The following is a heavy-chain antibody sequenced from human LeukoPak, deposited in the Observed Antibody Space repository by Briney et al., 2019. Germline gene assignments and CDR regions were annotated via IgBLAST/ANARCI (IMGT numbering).Heavy chain of an antibody. J-gene: IGHJ5*02. Sequence: EASVKVSCKASGGTFSSYAISWVRQAPGQGLEWMGRIIPIFGTANYAQKFQGRVTITTDDSTSTAYIELSSLRSEDTAVYYCAREGRYCSGGSCLIWFDPWGQGTLVTVSS. CDR3: AREGRYCSGGSCLIWFDP. CDR1: GGTFSSYA. D-gene: IGHD2-15*01. CDR2: IIPIFGTA. V-gene: IGHV1-69*05.